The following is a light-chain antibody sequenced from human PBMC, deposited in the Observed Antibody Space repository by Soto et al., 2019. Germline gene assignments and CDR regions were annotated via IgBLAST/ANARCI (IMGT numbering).Light chain of an antibody. Sequence: IQITQSPSSLSASVGDRVTITCQASQDISDYLNWYQQRPGKAPKLLIYDASNLEAGVPSRFTGSGFGTHFTLSISSLQPEDFATYFCQHYDNVPTFTFGPGTKVDIK. CDR2: DAS. CDR3: QHYDNVPTFT. V-gene: IGKV1-33*01. J-gene: IGKJ3*01. CDR1: QDISDY.